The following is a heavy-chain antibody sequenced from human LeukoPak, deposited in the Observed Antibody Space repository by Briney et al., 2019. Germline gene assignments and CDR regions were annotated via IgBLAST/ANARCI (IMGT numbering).Heavy chain of an antibody. Sequence: PGGSLRLSCAASGFTFSSYWMSWVRQAPGKGLEWVAILKPNGGDKYYVGSVKGRFTISRDNAKHSLYLQMNSLRAEDTAVYYCARADCTGGSCFSGFDCWGQGTLLTVSS. V-gene: IGHV3-7*01. CDR1: GFTFSSYW. CDR2: LKPNGGDK. D-gene: IGHD2-15*01. J-gene: IGHJ4*02. CDR3: ARADCTGGSCFSGFDC.